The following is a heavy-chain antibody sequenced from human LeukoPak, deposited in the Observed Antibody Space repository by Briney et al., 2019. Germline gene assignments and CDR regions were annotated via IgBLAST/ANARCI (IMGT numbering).Heavy chain of an antibody. Sequence: GPSVKASCKASGGTFSSYAISWVRQAPGQGLEWMGRIIPILGIANYAQKFQGRVTITADKSTSTAYMELSSLRSEDTAVYYCARDVGSGLVPFDYWGQGTLVTVSS. CDR3: ARDVGSGLVPFDY. CDR1: GGTFSSYA. V-gene: IGHV1-69*04. D-gene: IGHD2-15*01. J-gene: IGHJ4*02. CDR2: IIPILGIA.